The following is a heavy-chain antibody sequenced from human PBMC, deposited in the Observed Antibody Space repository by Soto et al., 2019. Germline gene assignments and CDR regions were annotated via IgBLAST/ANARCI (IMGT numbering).Heavy chain of an antibody. D-gene: IGHD6-13*01. J-gene: IGHJ5*02. V-gene: IGHV1-18*01. Sequence: ASVKVSCKASGYTFTSYGISWVRQAPGQGLEWMGWISAYNGNTNYAQKLQGRVTMTTDTSTSTAYMELRSLRSDDTAVYYCARDLHSSSWYYWFDPWGQGTLVTVSS. CDR3: ARDLHSSSWYYWFDP. CDR1: GYTFTSYG. CDR2: ISAYNGNT.